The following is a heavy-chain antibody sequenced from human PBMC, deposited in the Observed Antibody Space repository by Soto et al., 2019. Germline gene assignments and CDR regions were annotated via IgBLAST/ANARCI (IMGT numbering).Heavy chain of an antibody. V-gene: IGHV3-30-3*01. CDR1: GFTFSSYA. CDR2: ISYDGSNK. D-gene: IGHD1-26*01. CDR3: ARDSPKTGGLDY. Sequence: GGSLRLSCAASGFTFSSYAMHWVRQAPGKGLEWVAVISYDGSNKYYADSVKGRFTISRDNSKNTLYLQMNSLRAEDTAVYYCARDSPKTGGLDYWGQGTLVTVSS. J-gene: IGHJ4*02.